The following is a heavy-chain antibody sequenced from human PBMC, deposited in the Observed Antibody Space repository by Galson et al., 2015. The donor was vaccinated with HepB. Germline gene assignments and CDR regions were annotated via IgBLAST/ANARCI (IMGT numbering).Heavy chain of an antibody. CDR2: ISRSSSYI. V-gene: IGHV3-21*01. J-gene: IGHJ4*02. D-gene: IGHD3-10*01. CDR1: GFTFSSYS. CDR3: ARVGLLRAYYYGSGVFDY. Sequence: SLRLSCAASGFTFSSYSMNWVRQAPGKGLEWVSSISRSSSYIYYADSVKGRFTISRDNAKNSLYLQMNSLRAEDTAVYYCARVGLLRAYYYGSGVFDYWGQGTLVTVSS.